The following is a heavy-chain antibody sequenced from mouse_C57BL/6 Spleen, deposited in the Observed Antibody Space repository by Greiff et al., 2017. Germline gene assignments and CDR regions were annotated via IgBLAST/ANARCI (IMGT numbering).Heavy chain of an antibody. CDR3: ARDTTMVTTPFAY. J-gene: IGHJ3*01. D-gene: IGHD2-2*01. V-gene: IGHV3-6*01. Sequence: ESGPGLVKPSQSLSLTCSVTGYSITSGYYWNWIRQFPGNKLEWMGYISYDGSNNYNPSLKNRISITRDTSKNQFFLKLNSVTTEDTASYYCARDTTMVTTPFAYWGQGTLVTVSA. CDR1: GYSITSGYY. CDR2: ISYDGSN.